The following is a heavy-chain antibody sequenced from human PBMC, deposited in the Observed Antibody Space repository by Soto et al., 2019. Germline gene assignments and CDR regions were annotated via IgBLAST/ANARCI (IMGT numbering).Heavy chain of an antibody. J-gene: IGHJ6*02. CDR2: ISNSGDTI. CDR3: AVPVPGPTPYDYYDMDV. V-gene: IGHV3-23*01. Sequence: EVQLLESGGGLVQPGGSLRLSCVASGFTFSYYTMSWVRQAPGKGLEWVSGISNSGDTIYYADSVKGRFTISRDNFKNTLYLQMNSLRADDTAVYYCAVPVPGPTPYDYYDMDVWGQGTTVTVSS. D-gene: IGHD2-2*01. CDR1: GFTFSYYT.